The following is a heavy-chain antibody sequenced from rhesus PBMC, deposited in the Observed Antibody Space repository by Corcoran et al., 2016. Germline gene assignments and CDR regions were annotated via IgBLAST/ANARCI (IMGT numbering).Heavy chain of an antibody. CDR2: IYGSGGGT. CDR1: GGSISDDYY. V-gene: IGHV4-106*01. CDR3: ARVPGYFDY. J-gene: IGHJ4*01. Sequence: QVQLQESGPGLVKPSETLSLTCAVSGGSISDDYYWSWIRQPPGKGLEWIGYIYGSGGGTNYNPSLKNRVTISIDTSKNQCSLKLSSVTAAATAVYYCARVPGYFDYWGQGVLVTVSS.